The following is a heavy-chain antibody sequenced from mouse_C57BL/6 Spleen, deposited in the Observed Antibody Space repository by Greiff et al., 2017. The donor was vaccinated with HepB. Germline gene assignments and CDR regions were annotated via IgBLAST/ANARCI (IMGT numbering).Heavy chain of an antibody. CDR2: IDPSDSYT. D-gene: IGHD1-1*01. J-gene: IGHJ3*01. CDR1: GYTFTSYW. Sequence: QVHVKQPGAELVMPGASVKLSCKASGYTFTSYWMHWVKQRPGQGLEWIGEIDPSDSYTNYNQKFKGKSTLTVDKSSSTAYMQLSSLTSEDSAVYYCARDGIGYGSRAWFAYWGQGTLVTVSA. V-gene: IGHV1-69*01. CDR3: ARDGIGYGSRAWFAY.